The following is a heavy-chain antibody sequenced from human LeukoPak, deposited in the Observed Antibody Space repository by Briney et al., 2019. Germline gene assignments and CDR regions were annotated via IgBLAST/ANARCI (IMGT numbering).Heavy chain of an antibody. CDR1: GFTFSNYA. CDR3: AKDTISVATPVGFDY. D-gene: IGHD6-19*01. CDR2: ISGSGGST. J-gene: IGHJ4*02. Sequence: GGSLRLSCAASGFTFSNYAVSWVRQAPGKGLEWVSAISGSGGSTYYADSVKGRFTISRDNSKNTLYLQMNSLRAEDTAVYYCAKDTISVATPVGFDYWGQGTLVTVSS. V-gene: IGHV3-23*01.